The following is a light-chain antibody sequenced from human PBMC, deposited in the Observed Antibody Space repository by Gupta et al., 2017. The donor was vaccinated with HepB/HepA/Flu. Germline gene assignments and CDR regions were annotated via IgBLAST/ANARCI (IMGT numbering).Light chain of an antibody. Sequence: DIQMTQSPSSLSAAVGDRVTITCRASQSISGYLNWYQIQPGRAPKLVIYASSSLQRGVPSRCSGSGGGTEFTLSISSLHAEDFATYDCRKSYSTTYTFGQGTKVEIK. CDR1: QSISGY. CDR3: RKSYSTTYT. V-gene: IGKV1-39*01. CDR2: ASS. J-gene: IGKJ2*01.